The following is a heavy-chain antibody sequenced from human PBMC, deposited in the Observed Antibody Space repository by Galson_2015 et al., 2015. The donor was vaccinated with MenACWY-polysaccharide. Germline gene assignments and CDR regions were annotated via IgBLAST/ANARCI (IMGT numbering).Heavy chain of an antibody. CDR2: ISGSGGST. V-gene: IGHV3-23*01. J-gene: IGHJ4*02. Sequence: SLRLSCAASGFTFSSYGMGWVRQAPGKGLAWVSRISGSGGSTFYADSVKGRFTISRDNSKNTLSLQMNSLRAEDTAKYYCAKDLRCDVDAASELDFWGQGTLVTVSS. CDR3: AKDLRCDVDAASELDF. D-gene: IGHD5-18*01. CDR1: GFTFSSYG.